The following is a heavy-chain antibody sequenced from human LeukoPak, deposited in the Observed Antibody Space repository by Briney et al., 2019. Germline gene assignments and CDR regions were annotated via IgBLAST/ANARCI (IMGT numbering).Heavy chain of an antibody. CDR1: GFTFRNYG. D-gene: IGHD6-19*01. V-gene: IGHV3-23*01. CDR3: AKQWLVVGLDY. Sequence: GGSLRLSCAASGFTFRNYGMSWVRQAPGKGLEWVSAISNSGGNTYYADSVKGRFTISRDNSKNTLYLQMNSLRAEDTAVYYCAKQWLVVGLDYWGQGTLVTVSS. J-gene: IGHJ4*02. CDR2: ISNSGGNT.